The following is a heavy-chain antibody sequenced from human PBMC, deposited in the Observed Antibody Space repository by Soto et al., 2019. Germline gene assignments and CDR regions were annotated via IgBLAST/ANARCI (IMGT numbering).Heavy chain of an antibody. D-gene: IGHD3-10*01. CDR3: ARDGYDGSGSPYPDY. J-gene: IGHJ4*02. V-gene: IGHV4-59*01. Sequence: SETLSLTCTVSGGSMSEYFWSWVRQSPGKGLEWIGYIYYLGSTDYNPSLKSRVTMSVDTSKRQFSLKLSSVTAADTAIYYCARDGYDGSGSPYPDYWGPGIQVTVSS. CDR1: GGSMSEYF. CDR2: IYYLGST.